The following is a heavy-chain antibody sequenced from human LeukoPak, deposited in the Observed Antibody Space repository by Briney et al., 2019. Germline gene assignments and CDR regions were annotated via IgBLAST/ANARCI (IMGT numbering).Heavy chain of an antibody. V-gene: IGHV4-34*01. J-gene: IGHJ5*02. CDR3: AGDHYLALKS. CDR2: ISPSGST. Sequence: SETLSLTCAVYGGSFSDYCWSWIRQSPGKGLEWIGEISPSGSTNYKTSLKSRVTISMDTSKNQFSLRLNSVTAADTAAYYCAGDHYLALKSWGQGTLVTVSS. CDR1: GGSFSDYC. D-gene: IGHD1-14*01.